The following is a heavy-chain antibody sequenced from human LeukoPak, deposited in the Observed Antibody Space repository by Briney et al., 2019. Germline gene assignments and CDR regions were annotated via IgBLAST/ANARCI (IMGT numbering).Heavy chain of an antibody. D-gene: IGHD5-24*01. CDR3: ARDWVELYNYGQRLLGNDL. CDR1: GYTFTSYY. Sequence: ASVKVSCKASGYTFTSYYMHWVRQAPGQGLEWMGIINPSGGSTSYAQKFQGRVTMTRDMSTSTVYMELSSLRSEDTAVYYCARDWVELYNYGQRLLGNDLWGQGTLVIVSS. CDR2: INPSGGST. V-gene: IGHV1-46*01. J-gene: IGHJ5*02.